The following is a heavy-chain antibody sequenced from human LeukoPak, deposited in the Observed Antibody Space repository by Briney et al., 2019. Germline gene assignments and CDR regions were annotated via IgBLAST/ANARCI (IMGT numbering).Heavy chain of an antibody. D-gene: IGHD4-23*01. Sequence: PSETLSLTCAAYGGSFSGYYWSWIRQPPGKGLEWIGEINHSGSTNYNPSLKSRVTISVDTSKNQFSLKLSSVTAADTAVYYCARGLGYGGNSGRLWFDYWGQGTLVTVSS. CDR1: GGSFSGYY. CDR2: INHSGST. V-gene: IGHV4-34*01. CDR3: ARGLGYGGNSGRLWFDY. J-gene: IGHJ4*02.